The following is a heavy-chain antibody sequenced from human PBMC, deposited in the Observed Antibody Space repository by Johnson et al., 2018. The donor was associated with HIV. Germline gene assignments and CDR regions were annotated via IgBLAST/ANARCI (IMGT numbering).Heavy chain of an antibody. V-gene: IGHV3-30*02. Sequence: QVLLVESGGGVVQPGRSLRLSCAASGFTFSSYGMHWVRQAPGKGLEWVAFIGDDGSNKYYGDSVKGRFAISRDNSNNTVYLQMNSLRAEDTAVYYCARDPSYDMAHTDGFDIWGQGTMVTVSS. CDR2: IGDDGSNK. J-gene: IGHJ3*02. CDR1: GFTFSSYG. D-gene: IGHD3-22*01. CDR3: ARDPSYDMAHTDGFDI.